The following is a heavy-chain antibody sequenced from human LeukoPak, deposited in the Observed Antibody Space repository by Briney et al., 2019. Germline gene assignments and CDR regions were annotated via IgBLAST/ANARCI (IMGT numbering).Heavy chain of an antibody. CDR1: GFTFSSYA. Sequence: LAGGSLRLSCAASGFTFSSYAMSWVRQAPGKGLEWVSAISGSGGSTYYADSVKGRFTISRDNSKNTLYLQMNSLRAEDTAVYYCAKARPGSGSLLGFQHWGQGTLVTVSS. CDR2: ISGSGGST. CDR3: AKARPGSGSLLGFQH. D-gene: IGHD1-26*01. V-gene: IGHV3-23*01. J-gene: IGHJ1*01.